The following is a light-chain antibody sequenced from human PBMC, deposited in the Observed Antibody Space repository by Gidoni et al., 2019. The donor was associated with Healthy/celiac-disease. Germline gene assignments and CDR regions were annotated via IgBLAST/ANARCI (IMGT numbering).Light chain of an antibody. J-gene: IGLJ2*01. CDR2: QAS. V-gene: IGLV3-1*01. Sequence: SYELTQPPSVSVSPGQTAIITCSGDKLGANYACWYQQKPGQSPVLVISQASKRTSGSPELFSGSNSGNTATLTIIGTQAMYEADYYCQAWDSSTAVFGGGTKLTVL. CDR1: KLGANY. CDR3: QAWDSSTAV.